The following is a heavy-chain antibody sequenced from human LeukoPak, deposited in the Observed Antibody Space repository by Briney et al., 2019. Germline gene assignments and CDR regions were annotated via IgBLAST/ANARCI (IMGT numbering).Heavy chain of an antibody. D-gene: IGHD4-17*01. Sequence: GGSLRLSCAASGFTFSSYSMNWVRQAPGKGLEWVSSISSSSSYIYYADSVKGRFTISRDNAKNSLYLQMNSLIAEDTAVYYCARDVRTVTAYFDYWGQGTLVTVSS. CDR2: ISSSSSYI. CDR1: GFTFSSYS. J-gene: IGHJ4*02. CDR3: ARDVRTVTAYFDY. V-gene: IGHV3-21*01.